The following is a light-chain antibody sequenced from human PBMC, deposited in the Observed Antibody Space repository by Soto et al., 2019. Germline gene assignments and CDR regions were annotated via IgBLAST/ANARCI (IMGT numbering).Light chain of an antibody. CDR1: SSDVGGYNY. V-gene: IGLV2-8*01. J-gene: IGLJ3*02. CDR2: EVS. Sequence: QSVLTQPPSASGSPGQSVTISCTGTSSDVGGYNYVSWNQQHPGKAPKLMIYEVSKRPSGVPDRFSGSKSGNTASLIVSGLQAEHEAAYCGSSYEGSSTWVCGGGTKVTV. CDR3: SSYEGSSTWV.